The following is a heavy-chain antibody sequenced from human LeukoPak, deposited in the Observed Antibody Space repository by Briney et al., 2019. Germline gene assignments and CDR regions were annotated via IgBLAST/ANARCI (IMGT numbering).Heavy chain of an antibody. J-gene: IGHJ4*02. V-gene: IGHV4-34*01. CDR2: INHSGST. CDR3: ASEEPMVRGVIGY. Sequence: PSETLPLTCAVYGGSFSGYYWSWTRNPPGKGLEWIGEINHSGSTNYNPSLKSRVTISVDTSKNQFSLKLSSVTAADTAVYYCASEEPMVRGVIGYWGQGTLVTVSS. D-gene: IGHD3-10*01. CDR1: GGSFSGYY.